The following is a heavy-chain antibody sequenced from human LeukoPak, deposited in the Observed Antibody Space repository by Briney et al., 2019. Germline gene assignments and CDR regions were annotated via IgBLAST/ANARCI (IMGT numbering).Heavy chain of an antibody. Sequence: SETLSLTCTVSGGSISSSSYYWGWIRQPPGKGLEWIGSIYYSGSTYYNPSLKSRVTISVDTSKNQFSLKLSSVTAADTAVYYCARDDGYYGIDPWGQGTLVTVSS. CDR1: GGSISSSSYY. J-gene: IGHJ5*02. CDR3: ARDDGYYGIDP. D-gene: IGHD3-10*01. CDR2: IYYSGST. V-gene: IGHV4-39*07.